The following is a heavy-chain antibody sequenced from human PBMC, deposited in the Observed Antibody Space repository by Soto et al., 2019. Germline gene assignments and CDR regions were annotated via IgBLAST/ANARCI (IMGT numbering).Heavy chain of an antibody. Sequence: QVQLVQSGAEVKKPGASVKVSCRASEYTFTAYYLHWVRQAPGQGLEWMGRINPNSGDTNYAQKFQGWVTMTRDTSISTAYMELGRLRSDDTALYYCVREGSGSGATLLHFDLWGQGTLVNVSS. V-gene: IGHV1-2*04. CDR1: EYTFTAYY. CDR3: VREGSGSGATLLHFDL. J-gene: IGHJ4*02. D-gene: IGHD6-25*01. CDR2: INPNSGDT.